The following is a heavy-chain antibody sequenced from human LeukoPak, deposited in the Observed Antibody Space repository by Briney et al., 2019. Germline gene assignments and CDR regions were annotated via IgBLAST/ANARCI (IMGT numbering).Heavy chain of an antibody. Sequence: GRSLRLSCAASGFTFYDYAMHWVRHAPGKGLEWVSGISWNSGSIGYADSVKGRFTISRDNAKNSLYLQMNSLRAEDTALYYCAKAGVPFGELLLLDYWGQGTLVTVSS. D-gene: IGHD3-10*01. CDR2: ISWNSGSI. CDR3: AKAGVPFGELLLLDY. J-gene: IGHJ4*02. CDR1: GFTFYDYA. V-gene: IGHV3-9*01.